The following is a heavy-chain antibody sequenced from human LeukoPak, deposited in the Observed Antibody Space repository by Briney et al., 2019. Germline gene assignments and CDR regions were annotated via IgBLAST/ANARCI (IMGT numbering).Heavy chain of an antibody. D-gene: IGHD6-19*01. V-gene: IGHV3-23*01. Sequence: GGSLRLSCAASGFTFSSYAMSWVRQAPGKGLDWVSAISGSGGSTYYADSVKGRFTISRDNSKNTLYLQMNSLRTEDTAVYFCAKFEGATIPGWFNDYWGQGILVTVSS. CDR3: AKFEGATIPGWFNDY. CDR1: GFTFSSYA. CDR2: ISGSGGST. J-gene: IGHJ4*02.